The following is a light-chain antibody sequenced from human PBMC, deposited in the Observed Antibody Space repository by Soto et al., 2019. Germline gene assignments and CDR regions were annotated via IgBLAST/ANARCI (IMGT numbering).Light chain of an antibody. CDR2: ATS. V-gene: IGKV1-39*01. CDR3: QQSYSSLYT. CDR1: QSISTY. Sequence: DIQMTQSPSSLSASVGDRVTITCRASQSISTYLNWYQQNPGRAPKLLIYATSILQSGVPSRFSGSGSGTDFTLTITSLQPEDFATYYCQQSYSSLYTFGQGTKLEIK. J-gene: IGKJ2*01.